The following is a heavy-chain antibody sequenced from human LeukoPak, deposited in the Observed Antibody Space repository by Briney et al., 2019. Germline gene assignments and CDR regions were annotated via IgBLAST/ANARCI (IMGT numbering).Heavy chain of an antibody. CDR3: ARSGPQAVAGTGLDY. CDR2: ISYDGSNK. CDR1: GFTFSSYA. D-gene: IGHD6-19*01. Sequence: GGSLRLSCAASGFTFSSYAMHWVHQAPGKGLEWVAVISYDGSNKYYADSVKGRFTVSRDNSKNTLYLQMNSLRAEDTAVYYCARSGPQAVAGTGLDYWGQGTLVTVSS. J-gene: IGHJ4*02. V-gene: IGHV3-30-3*01.